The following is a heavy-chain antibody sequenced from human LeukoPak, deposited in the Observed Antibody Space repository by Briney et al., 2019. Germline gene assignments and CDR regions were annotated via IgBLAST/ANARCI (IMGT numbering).Heavy chain of an antibody. CDR3: ARGGDGYNSNYFDY. D-gene: IGHD5-24*01. V-gene: IGHV1-69*13. CDR2: IIPIFGTA. CDR1: GGTFSSYA. Sequence: GASVKVSCKASGGTFSSYAISWVRQAPGQGLEWMGGIIPIFGTANYAQKFQGRVTITADESTSTAYMELSSLGSEDTAVYYCARGGDGYNSNYFDYWGQGTLVTVSS. J-gene: IGHJ4*02.